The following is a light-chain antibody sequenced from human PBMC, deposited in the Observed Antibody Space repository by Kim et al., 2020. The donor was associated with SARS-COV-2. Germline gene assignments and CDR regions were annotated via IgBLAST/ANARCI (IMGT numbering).Light chain of an antibody. Sequence: SPGERAPRSCRASQSISSAFLAWYQQRPGQAPRLLISGASIRATGIPDRFSGSGSGTDFTLTISRLEPEDFGVYYCQQYGSSLLTFGGGTKVDIK. V-gene: IGKV3-20*01. CDR3: QQYGSSLLT. J-gene: IGKJ4*01. CDR2: GAS. CDR1: QSISSAF.